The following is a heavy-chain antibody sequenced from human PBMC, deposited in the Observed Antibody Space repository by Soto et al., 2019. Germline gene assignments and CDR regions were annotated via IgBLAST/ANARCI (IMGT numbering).Heavy chain of an antibody. CDR1: GGSISSYY. CDR2: IYYSGST. J-gene: IGHJ4*02. D-gene: IGHD2-2*02. Sequence: SETLSLTCTVSGGSISSYYWSWIRQPPGKGLEWIGYIYYSGSTNYNPSLRSRVTISVDTSKNQFSLKLSSVTAADTAVYYCARADRYPRYYFDYWGQGTLVTVSS. CDR3: ARADRYPRYYFDY. V-gene: IGHV4-59*01.